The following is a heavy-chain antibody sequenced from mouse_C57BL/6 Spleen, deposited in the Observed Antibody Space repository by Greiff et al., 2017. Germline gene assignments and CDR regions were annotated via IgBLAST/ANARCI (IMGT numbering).Heavy chain of an antibody. CDR1: GFTFSSYA. D-gene: IGHD2-3*01. CDR3: ARGGDGYLSWFAY. Sequence: EVQRVESGGGLVKPGGSLKLSCAASGFTFSSYAMSWVRQTPEKRLEWVATISDGGSYTYYPDNVKGRFTISRDNAKNNLYLQMSHLTSEDTAMYYCARGGDGYLSWFAYWGQGTLVTVSA. J-gene: IGHJ3*01. V-gene: IGHV5-4*01. CDR2: ISDGGSYT.